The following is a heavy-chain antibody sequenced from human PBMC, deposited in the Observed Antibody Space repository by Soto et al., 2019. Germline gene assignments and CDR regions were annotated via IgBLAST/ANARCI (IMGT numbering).Heavy chain of an antibody. CDR2: ISAYNGNT. J-gene: IGHJ5*02. Sequence: GASVKVSCKASGYTFTSYGISWARQAPGQGLEWMGWISAYNGNTNYAQKLQGRVTMTTDTSTSTAYMELRSLRSDDTAVYYCARDWAAGYSSGHESWGQGTLVTVSS. CDR3: ARDWAAGYSSGHES. V-gene: IGHV1-18*01. D-gene: IGHD6-19*01. CDR1: GYTFTSYG.